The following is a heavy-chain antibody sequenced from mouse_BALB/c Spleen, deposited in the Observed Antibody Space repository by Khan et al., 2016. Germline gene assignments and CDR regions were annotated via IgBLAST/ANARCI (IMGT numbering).Heavy chain of an antibody. CDR1: VYTFSSYW. V-gene: IGHV1-9*01. J-gene: IGHJ2*01. CDR3: ARTDGRGYFDY. Sequence: QVQLQQSGAELMKPGASVKISCKATVYTFSSYWIEWVKQRPGHGLEWIGEILPGSGSTNYNEKFRGKATFTADTSSNTAYMQLSSLTSEDSAVHYCARTDGRGYFDYWGQGTTLTVSS. CDR2: ILPGSGST.